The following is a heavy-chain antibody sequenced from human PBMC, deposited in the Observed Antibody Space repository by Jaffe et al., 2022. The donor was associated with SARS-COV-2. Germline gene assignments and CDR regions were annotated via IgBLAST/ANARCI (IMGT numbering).Heavy chain of an antibody. D-gene: IGHD3-9*01. V-gene: IGHV1-24*01. CDR2: FDPEDGET. J-gene: IGHJ3*02. CDR1: GYTLTELS. CDR3: ATHYLYDILKGDAFDI. Sequence: QVQLVQSGAEVKKPGASVKVSCKVSGYTLTELSMHWVRQAPGKGLEWMGGFDPEDGETIYAQKFQGRVTMTEDTSTDTAYMELSSLRSEDTAVYYCATHYLYDILKGDAFDIWGQGTMVTVSS.